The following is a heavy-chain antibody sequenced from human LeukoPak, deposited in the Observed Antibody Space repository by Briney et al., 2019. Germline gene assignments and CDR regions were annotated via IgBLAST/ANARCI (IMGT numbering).Heavy chain of an antibody. CDR2: ISHDGSDK. CDR1: GFGFSSSV. D-gene: IGHD4-23*01. V-gene: IGHV3-30*03. J-gene: IGHJ4*02. Sequence: GGSLRLSCAVPGFGFSSSVMHWIRQGQGKGLEWVAVISHDGSDKFYADSVKGRFTISRDNSNNILYLQMTNLRPKDPAVYYCARDGNSPADYWGQGSLVTVSS. CDR3: ARDGNSPADY.